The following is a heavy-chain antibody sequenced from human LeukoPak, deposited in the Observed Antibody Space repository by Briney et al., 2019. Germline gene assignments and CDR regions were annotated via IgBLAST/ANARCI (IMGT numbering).Heavy chain of an antibody. V-gene: IGHV4-39*01. CDR1: VDSISSRSYY. CDR2: MYYSGST. J-gene: IGHJ4*02. CDR3: ASLRWSDDRYFFDY. D-gene: IGHD1-1*01. Sequence: SETLSLTSIVSVDSISSRSYYWSCIRQPPGKGLEWIGSMYYSGSTYYTPSLRGRLTISVDTSKNQFSLKLNSVTAADTALYYFASLRWSDDRYFFDYWGQRTLVTVSS.